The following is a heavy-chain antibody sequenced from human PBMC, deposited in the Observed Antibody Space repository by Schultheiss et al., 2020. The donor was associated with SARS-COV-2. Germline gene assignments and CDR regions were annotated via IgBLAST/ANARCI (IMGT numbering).Heavy chain of an antibody. J-gene: IGHJ4*02. Sequence: GGSLRLSCAASGFTFSSYAMSWVRQAPGKGLEWVSAISGSGGSRYYADSVKGRFTISRDNSKNTLYLQMNSLRAEDTAVYYCARSSQYNPGYSSSWALRPAFGYFDYWGQGTLVTVSS. CDR3: ARSSQYNPGYSSSWALRPAFGYFDY. CDR2: ISGSGGSR. V-gene: IGHV3-23*01. CDR1: GFTFSSYA. D-gene: IGHD6-13*01.